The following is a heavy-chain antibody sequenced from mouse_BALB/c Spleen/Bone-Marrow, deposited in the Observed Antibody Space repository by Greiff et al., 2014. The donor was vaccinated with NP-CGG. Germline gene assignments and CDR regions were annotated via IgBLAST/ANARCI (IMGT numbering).Heavy chain of an antibody. J-gene: IGHJ3*01. CDR3: SRNYCNVAWFDY. CDR2: INPYNDGT. D-gene: IGHD2-1*01. Sequence: EVQLQQSGPELVKPGASVKMSCKASGYAFTSYVMHWVKQKPGQGLEWIGYINPYNDGTKYNEKFKGKATLTSDKSSSTAYMELSSLTSSDAAVYYCSRNYCNVAWFDYWGQGTLLTVSA. V-gene: IGHV1-14*01. CDR1: GYAFTSYV.